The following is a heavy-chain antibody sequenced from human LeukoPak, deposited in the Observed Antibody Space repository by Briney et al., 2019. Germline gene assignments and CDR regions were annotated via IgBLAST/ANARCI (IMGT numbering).Heavy chain of an antibody. V-gene: IGHV4-59*01. D-gene: IGHD5-18*01. J-gene: IGHJ5*02. Sequence: NPSETLSLTCTVSGGSISSYYWSWIRQPPGKGLEWIGYIYYSGSTNYNPSLKSRVTISVDTSKNQFSLKLSSVTAADTAVYYCARKRGYSYGRNTWFDPWGQGTLVTVSS. CDR2: IYYSGST. CDR3: ARKRGYSYGRNTWFDP. CDR1: GGSISSYY.